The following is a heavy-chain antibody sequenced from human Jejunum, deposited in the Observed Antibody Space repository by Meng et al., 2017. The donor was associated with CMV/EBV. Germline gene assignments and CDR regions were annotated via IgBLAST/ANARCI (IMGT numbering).Heavy chain of an antibody. Sequence: GFTFPSSSINWRRQAPGKGLEWLSYISGSSTYIYHADSVKGRFTISRDNAKNSVYLQMNSLRAEDTAVYYCARAIDYGDPNWFDPWGQGTLVTVSS. CDR3: ARAIDYGDPNWFDP. J-gene: IGHJ5*02. CDR2: ISGSSTYI. CDR1: GFTFPSSS. V-gene: IGHV3-21*01. D-gene: IGHD4-17*01.